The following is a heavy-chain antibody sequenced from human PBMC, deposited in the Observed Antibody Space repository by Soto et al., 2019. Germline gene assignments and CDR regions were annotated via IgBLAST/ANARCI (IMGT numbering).Heavy chain of an antibody. Sequence: GESLKISCKGSGYNFATYWIAWVRQLPGKGPEWMGIIYPGDSDTSYSPSFQGQVTISVDKSISTAYLQWNSLKASDTAVYHCARRGYSYGLDVWGQGXKVTVYS. D-gene: IGHD5-18*01. CDR2: IYPGDSDT. V-gene: IGHV5-51*01. CDR1: GYNFATYW. CDR3: ARRGYSYGLDV. J-gene: IGHJ6*02.